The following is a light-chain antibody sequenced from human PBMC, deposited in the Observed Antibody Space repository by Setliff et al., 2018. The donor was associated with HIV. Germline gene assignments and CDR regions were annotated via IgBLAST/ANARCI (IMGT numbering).Light chain of an antibody. CDR1: QSIDSW. J-gene: IGKJ2*01. Sequence: DIKMTQAPSTLSASVGDTVTITCRASQSIDSWLAWYQQKPGTAPKLLIYRASSLESGVPSRFSGSGSGTEFTLTITSLQPDDFSTYYCQQYNSYPYTFGQGT. V-gene: IGKV1-5*03. CDR3: QQYNSYPYT. CDR2: RAS.